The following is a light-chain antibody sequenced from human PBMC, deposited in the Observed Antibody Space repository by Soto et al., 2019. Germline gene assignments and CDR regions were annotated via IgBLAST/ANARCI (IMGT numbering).Light chain of an antibody. Sequence: EIVLTQSPGTLSLSPGERATLSCRASQSVSSSYLAWYQQKPSQAPRLLIYDASNRATGIPVRFSGSGFGTEFTLTISSLQSEDFAVYYCQQYKNWPLFGQGTRLEIK. CDR3: QQYKNWPL. V-gene: IGKV3D-15*01. CDR1: QSVSSSY. CDR2: DAS. J-gene: IGKJ5*01.